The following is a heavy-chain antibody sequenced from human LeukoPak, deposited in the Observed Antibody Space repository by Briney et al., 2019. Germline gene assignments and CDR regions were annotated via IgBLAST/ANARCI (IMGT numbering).Heavy chain of an antibody. CDR1: GFTFSSYD. V-gene: IGHV3-13*01. Sequence: PGGSLRLSCAASGFTFSSYDMHWVRQATGKGLEWVSAIGTAGDTYYPGSVKGRFTISRENAKNSLYLQMNSLRAGDTAVYYCAWAPSLTLPDYWGQGTLVTVSS. CDR3: AWAPSLTLPDY. D-gene: IGHD3-9*01. CDR2: IGTAGDT. J-gene: IGHJ4*02.